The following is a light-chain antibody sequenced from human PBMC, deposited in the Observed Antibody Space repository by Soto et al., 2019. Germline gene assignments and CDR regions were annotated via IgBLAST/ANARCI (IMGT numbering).Light chain of an antibody. CDR2: DVS. CDR3: SSYTTSSTYV. V-gene: IGLV2-14*01. CDR1: SSDVGSYNY. J-gene: IGLJ1*01. Sequence: QSALTQPASVSGSPGQSITSSCTGTSSDVGSYNYVSWYQQHPGKAPKVMIYDVSNRPSGVSYRFSGSKSGNTASLTISGVQAEDEADYYCSSYTTSSTYVFGTGTKLTVL.